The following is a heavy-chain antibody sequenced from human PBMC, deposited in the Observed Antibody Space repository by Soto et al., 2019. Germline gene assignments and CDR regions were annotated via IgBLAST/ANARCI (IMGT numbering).Heavy chain of an antibody. CDR2: IIPILGIA. CDR3: ARDQVRTAAVRFDP. CDR1: GGTFSSYT. Sequence: QVQLVQSGAEVKKPGSSVKVSCKASGGTFSSYTISWVRQAPGQGLEWMGRIIPILGIANYAQKFQGRVTITADKSTSTAYMELSSLRSEETAVYYCARDQVRTAAVRFDPWGQGTLVTVSS. V-gene: IGHV1-69*08. J-gene: IGHJ5*02. D-gene: IGHD6-13*01.